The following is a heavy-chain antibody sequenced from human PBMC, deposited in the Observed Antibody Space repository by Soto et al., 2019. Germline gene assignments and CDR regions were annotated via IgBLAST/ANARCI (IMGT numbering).Heavy chain of an antibody. J-gene: IGHJ4*02. CDR2: LTHDGGSA. CDR1: GFSLTAFG. V-gene: IGHV3-30*05. D-gene: IGHD2-21*01. CDR3: ASIADY. Sequence: QVHLVQSGGGVVQPGRTLRLSCAAAGFSLTAFGMQWVRQPPGKGLQWVARLTHDGGSAFYADSVKGRFTVSRDTSKNTLYQQRNSLRPEDTAIYYWASIADYWGQGTLVTVFS.